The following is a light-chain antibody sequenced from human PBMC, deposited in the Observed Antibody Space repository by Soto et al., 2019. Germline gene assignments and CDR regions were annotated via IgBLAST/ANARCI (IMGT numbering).Light chain of an antibody. Sequence: ALTQPASVSGSPGQSITISCTGTSNDVGGCNYVSWYQHDPGKAPKLMIYEVNKRPSGVPDRFSGSKSGNTASLTVSGLQAEDEADYYCSSYAGSSNVFGTGTKVTVL. CDR1: SNDVGGCNY. CDR3: SSYAGSSNV. V-gene: IGLV2-8*01. CDR2: EVN. J-gene: IGLJ1*01.